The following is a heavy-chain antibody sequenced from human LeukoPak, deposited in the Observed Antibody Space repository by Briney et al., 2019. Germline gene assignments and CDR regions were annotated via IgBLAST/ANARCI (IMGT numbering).Heavy chain of an antibody. CDR1: GFTFSDYG. Sequence: GGSLRPSCGVSGFTFSDYGMSWVRQAPGQGLEWVASISDSGEVTFKADSVKGRFTISRDNSKNALYLQMNYLRAEDTAVYYCAKGASYYSFDPWGQGTQVAVSS. V-gene: IGHV3-23*01. J-gene: IGHJ5*02. CDR3: AKGASYYSFDP. D-gene: IGHD3-10*01. CDR2: ISDSGEVT.